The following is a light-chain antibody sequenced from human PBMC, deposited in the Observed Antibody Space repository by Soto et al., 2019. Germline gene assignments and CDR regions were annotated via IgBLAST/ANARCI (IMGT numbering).Light chain of an antibody. CDR3: QQYSSSTFP. CDR1: QSVSSSY. Sequence: AQPACTLTVSPGERATLSCRASQSVSSSYLAWYQQKPGQAPRLLIYGASSRATGIPDRFSGSGSGTDFTLTISRLEPEDFAVYYCQQYSSSTFPFGPGTKVD. CDR2: GAS. V-gene: IGKV3-20*01. J-gene: IGKJ3*01.